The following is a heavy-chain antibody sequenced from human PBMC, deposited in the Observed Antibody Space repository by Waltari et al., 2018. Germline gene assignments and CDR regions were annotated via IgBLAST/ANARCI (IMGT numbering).Heavy chain of an antibody. D-gene: IGHD3-3*01. CDR1: GFSLSTSGVG. J-gene: IGHJ2*01. CDR3: AHRRSRYYDFWSGPDWYFDL. Sequence: QITLKESGPTLVKPTQTLTLTCTFSGFSLSTSGVGVGWIRQPPGKALEWLALIYWNDDKRYSPPLKSRLTITKDTSKNQVVLTMTNMDPVDTATYYCAHRRSRYYDFWSGPDWYFDLWGRGTLVTVSS. V-gene: IGHV2-5*01. CDR2: IYWNDDK.